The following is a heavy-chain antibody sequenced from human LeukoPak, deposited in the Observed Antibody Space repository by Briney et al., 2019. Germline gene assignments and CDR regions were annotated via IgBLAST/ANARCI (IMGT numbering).Heavy chain of an antibody. Sequence: PGGSLRLSCAASGFTFDDYAMHWVRQAPGKGLEWVSLISGDGGSTYYADSVKGRFTISRDNSKNSLYLQMNSLRTEDTALYYCAKDRSVYYYDSSGWPVDYWGQGTLVTVSP. CDR3: AKDRSVYYYDSSGWPVDY. CDR1: GFTFDDYA. V-gene: IGHV3-43*02. J-gene: IGHJ4*02. CDR2: ISGDGGST. D-gene: IGHD3-22*01.